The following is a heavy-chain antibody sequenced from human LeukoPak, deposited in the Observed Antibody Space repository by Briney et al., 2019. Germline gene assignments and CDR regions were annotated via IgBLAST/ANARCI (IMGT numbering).Heavy chain of an antibody. CDR2: TYYRSKWYH. V-gene: IGHV6-1*01. CDR1: GDSVSSNSAA. D-gene: IGHD6-19*01. J-gene: IGHJ6*03. Sequence: SQTLSLTCAISGDSVSSNSAAWNWIRQSPSRGLEWLGRTYYRSKWYHEYAVSVKSRITINPDTSKNQFSLHLNSVTPEDTAVYYCARERGGRFLVVAEGMDVWGTGTTVTVSS. CDR3: ARERGGRFLVVAEGMDV.